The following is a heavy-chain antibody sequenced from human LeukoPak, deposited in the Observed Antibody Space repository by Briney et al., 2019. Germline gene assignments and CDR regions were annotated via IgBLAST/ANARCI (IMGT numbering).Heavy chain of an antibody. V-gene: IGHV4-34*01. J-gene: IGHJ6*03. CDR3: ARARSSSWYHRYYYYYMDV. Sequence: PSETLSLTCAVYGGSFSGYYWSWIRQPPGKGLEWIGEINHSGSTNYNPSLKSRVTISVDTSKNQFSLKLSSVTAADTAVYYCARARSSSWYHRYYYYYMDVWGKGTTVTISS. CDR2: INHSGST. CDR1: GGSFSGYY. D-gene: IGHD6-13*01.